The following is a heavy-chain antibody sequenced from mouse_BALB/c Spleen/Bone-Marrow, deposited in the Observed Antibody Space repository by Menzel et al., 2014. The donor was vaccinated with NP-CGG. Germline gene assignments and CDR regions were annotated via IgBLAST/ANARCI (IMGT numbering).Heavy chain of an antibody. J-gene: IGHJ2*01. CDR1: GFNIEDSY. V-gene: IGHV14-3*02. Sequence: VQLQQPGAEIVKPGASVKSSCTTSGFNIEDSYIYWMKQRPEQGLEWIGRIDPANGNTKYDPKFQGKATITVDTSSATAYLQLSSLTSEDTAVYYCARNYGSSLDYWGQSTTPTVSS. CDR2: IDPANGNT. CDR3: ARNYGSSLDY. D-gene: IGHD1-1*01.